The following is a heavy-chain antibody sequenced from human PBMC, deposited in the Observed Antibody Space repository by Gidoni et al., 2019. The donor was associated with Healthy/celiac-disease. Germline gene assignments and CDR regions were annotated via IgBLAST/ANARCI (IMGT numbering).Heavy chain of an antibody. Sequence: EVQLVESGGGLVQPGGSLRLSCAASGFTFSSYSMNWVRQAPGKGLEWVSYISSSSSTIYYADSVKGRFTISRDNAKNSLYLQMNSLRDEDTAVYYCARDLWVTNTNVSLYWGQGTLVTVSS. CDR1: GFTFSSYS. CDR3: ARDLWVTNTNVSLY. CDR2: ISSSSSTI. D-gene: IGHD4-17*01. V-gene: IGHV3-48*02. J-gene: IGHJ4*02.